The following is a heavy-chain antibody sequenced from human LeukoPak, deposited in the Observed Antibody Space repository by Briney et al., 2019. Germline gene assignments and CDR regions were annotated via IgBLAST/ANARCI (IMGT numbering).Heavy chain of an antibody. CDR2: IYYSGST. CDR3: ARGLVGSSGYTNYFEY. D-gene: IGHD3-22*01. Sequence: NTSETLSLTCTVSGGSISSYYWSWIRQPPGKGLEWIGYIYYSGSTNYNPFLKSRVDISVDTSKNQFSLKLSTVTAADTFVYYCARGLVGSSGYTNYFEYWGQGTLVTVSS. J-gene: IGHJ4*02. CDR1: GGSISSYY. V-gene: IGHV4-59*01.